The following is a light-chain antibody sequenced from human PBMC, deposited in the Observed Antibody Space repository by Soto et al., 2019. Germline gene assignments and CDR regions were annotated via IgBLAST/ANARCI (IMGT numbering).Light chain of an antibody. V-gene: IGKV3-20*01. CDR3: QQYVSSPWA. J-gene: IGKJ1*01. CDR1: QSVGTTF. Sequence: EIVLTQSAGTLSLCPGEGGSLXCRASQSVGTTFPAWYQRKAGQAPRLLIYGASRRATGTPDRFSGSGSGTDFTLTISRLEPEDFAVYYCQQYVSSPWAFGQGTKVDIK. CDR2: GAS.